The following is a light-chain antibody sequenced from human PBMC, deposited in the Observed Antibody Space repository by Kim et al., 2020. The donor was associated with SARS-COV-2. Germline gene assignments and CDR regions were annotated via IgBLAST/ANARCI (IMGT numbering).Light chain of an antibody. J-gene: IGLJ3*02. CDR2: EDN. Sequence: NTLATSCSRISGSIASNYVQWDQQRPGSAPTTVIYEDNQRPSGVPDRFSGSIDSSSNSASLTISGLKTEDEADYYCQSYDSSNHWVFGGGTQLTVL. CDR3: QSYDSSNHWV. V-gene: IGLV6-57*03. CDR1: SGSIASNY.